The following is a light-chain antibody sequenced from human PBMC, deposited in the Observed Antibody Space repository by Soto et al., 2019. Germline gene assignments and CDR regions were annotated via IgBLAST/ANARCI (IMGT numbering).Light chain of an antibody. CDR2: RNN. Sequence: QSAVTQPPSASGTPGQRVTISCSGSSSNIGSNYVYWYQQLPGTAPKLLIYRNNQRPSGVPDRFSGSKSGTSASLAISGLRSEDEADYYCAAWDDSLTGSFHVFGTVTKVTDL. CDR1: SSNIGSNY. J-gene: IGLJ1*01. CDR3: AAWDDSLTGSFHV. V-gene: IGLV1-47*01.